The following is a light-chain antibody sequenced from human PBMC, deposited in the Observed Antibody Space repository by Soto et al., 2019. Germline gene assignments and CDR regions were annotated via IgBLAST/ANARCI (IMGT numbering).Light chain of an antibody. Sequence: DIQLTQSPSSLSASVGDRVSITCRTSQTISNYLSWYHHRPGQAPKLLIYSTSNLQGGVPSRFSVGGCGTEFTLSISSLQPEIFGADSFQQTYKRPPSFGGGTRV. CDR3: QQTYKRPPS. V-gene: IGKV1-39*01. CDR1: QTISNY. CDR2: STS. J-gene: IGKJ4*01.